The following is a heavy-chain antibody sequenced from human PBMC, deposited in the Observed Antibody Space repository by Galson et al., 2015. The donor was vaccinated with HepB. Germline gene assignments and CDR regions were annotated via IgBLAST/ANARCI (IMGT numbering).Heavy chain of an antibody. Sequence: ETLSLTCAVYGGSFSGYYWSWIRQPPGKGLEWVSAISGSGGSTYYADSVKGRFTISRDNSKNTLYLQMNSLRAEDTAVYYCAKDGANYGDEFWYFDLWGRGTLVTVSS. J-gene: IGHJ2*01. CDR3: AKDGANYGDEFWYFDL. D-gene: IGHD4-17*01. CDR1: GGSFSGYY. V-gene: IGHV3-23*01. CDR2: ISGSGGST.